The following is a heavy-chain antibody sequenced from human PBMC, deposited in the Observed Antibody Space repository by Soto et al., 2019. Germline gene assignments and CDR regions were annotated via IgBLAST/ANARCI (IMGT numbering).Heavy chain of an antibody. CDR2: ISGSGGST. CDR1: GFTFSSYA. V-gene: IGHV3-23*01. CDR3: AKGHYYDSSGYLYGAFDY. J-gene: IGHJ4*02. Sequence: PGGSLRLSCAASGFTFSSYAMSWVRQAPGKGLEWVSAISGSGGSTYYADSVKGRFTISRDNSKNTLYLQMNSLRAEDTAVYYCAKGHYYDSSGYLYGAFDYWGQGTLVTVSS. D-gene: IGHD3-22*01.